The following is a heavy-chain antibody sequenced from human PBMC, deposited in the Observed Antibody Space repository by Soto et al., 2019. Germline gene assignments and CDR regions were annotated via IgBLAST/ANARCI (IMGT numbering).Heavy chain of an antibody. V-gene: IGHV4-59*12. J-gene: IGHJ4*02. D-gene: IGHD6-13*01. CDR3: ARLVGNSWLDY. Sequence: TSETLSLTCTVSGDSISSSYWSWIRQSPGKGLEWIGYIYYSGSTNYNASLKSRMTINPDTSKNQFSLQLNSVTPEDTAVYYCARLVGNSWLDYWGQGTLVTVSS. CDR2: IYYSGST. CDR1: GDSISSSY.